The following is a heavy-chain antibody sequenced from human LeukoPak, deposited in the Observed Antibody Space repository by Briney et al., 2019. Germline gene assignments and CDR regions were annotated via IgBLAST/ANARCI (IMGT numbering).Heavy chain of an antibody. V-gene: IGHV3-66*02. CDR3: ARAEEVAGSELLWVGELLFDAFDI. CDR2: FYSGGST. CDR1: GFTASSNY. Sequence: PGGSLRLSCAASGFTASSNYMSWFRQAPGKGLVWGSVFYSGGSTYYADSVKGLFTNARDNYKNTLYLQMNSLRAEDTAVYYWARAEEVAGSELLWVGELLFDAFDIWGQGTMVTVSS. J-gene: IGHJ3*02. D-gene: IGHD3-10*01.